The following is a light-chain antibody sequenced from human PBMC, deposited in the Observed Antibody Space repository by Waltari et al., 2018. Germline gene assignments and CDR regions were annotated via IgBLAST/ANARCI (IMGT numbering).Light chain of an antibody. CDR1: TSDVGGYEY. J-gene: IGLJ1*01. CDR2: DVS. CDR3: SSYTTSGTL. Sequence: QSALTQPASVSGSPGQSIPISCTGTTSDVGGYEYVSWYQQHPGKAPKLMIYDVSNRPSGVSNRFSGSKSGNTASLTISGLQAEDEADYYCSSYTTSGTLFGTGTKVTVL. V-gene: IGLV2-14*03.